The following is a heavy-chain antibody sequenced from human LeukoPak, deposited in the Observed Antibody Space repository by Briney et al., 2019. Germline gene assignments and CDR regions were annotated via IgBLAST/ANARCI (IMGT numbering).Heavy chain of an antibody. CDR1: GFSFSSYT. V-gene: IGHV3-21*01. CDR2: ISSRSTYI. Sequence: GGSLRLSCAASGFSFSSYTMNWVRQAPGKGLEWVSSISSRSTYIYYADSLKGRFTISRDNAKNSLYLQMNSLRAEDTAVYYCARASCGGGTCYDSRGWFDPWGQGTLVTVSS. CDR3: ARASCGGGTCYDSRGWFDP. J-gene: IGHJ5*02. D-gene: IGHD2-15*01.